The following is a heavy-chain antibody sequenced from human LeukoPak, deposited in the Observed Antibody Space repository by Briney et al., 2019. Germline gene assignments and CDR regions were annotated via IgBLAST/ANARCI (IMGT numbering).Heavy chain of an antibody. D-gene: IGHD3-22*01. CDR1: GFTFSSYG. CDR3: AKPPYYYDSSGYLDY. V-gene: IGHV3-33*06. J-gene: IGHJ4*02. Sequence: RSLRLSCAASGFTFSSYGMHWVRQAPGKGLEGVAVIWYDGSKKYYEDSVKGRFTISRDNSKNTLYLQMNSLRAEDTAVYYCAKPPYYYDSSGYLDYWGQGTLVTVSS. CDR2: IWYDGSKK.